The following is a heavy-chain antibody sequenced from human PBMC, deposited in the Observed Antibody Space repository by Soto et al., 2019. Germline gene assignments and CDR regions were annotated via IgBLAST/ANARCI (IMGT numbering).Heavy chain of an antibody. CDR2: IIPIFNST. CDR1: GYTFTSNS. V-gene: IGHV1-18*04. D-gene: IGHD2-2*02. Sequence: ASVKVSCKASGYTFTSNSIGWVRQAPGHGLEWLGRIIPIFNSTKYAQSFQGRVTITADKSTSTASLELSSLRSDDTAVYYCAREGRGKKAGYNGLVSLGYWGQGTLVTVSS. CDR3: AREGRGKKAGYNGLVSLGY. J-gene: IGHJ4*02.